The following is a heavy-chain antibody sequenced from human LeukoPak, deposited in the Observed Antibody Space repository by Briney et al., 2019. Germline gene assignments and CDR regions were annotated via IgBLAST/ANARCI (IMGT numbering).Heavy chain of an antibody. J-gene: IGHJ6*02. CDR2: MNLNSGNT. D-gene: IGHD6-19*01. CDR3: ARGVSGWSSYYYYGMDV. CDR1: GYTFTSYD. Sequence: ASVKVSCKASGYTFTSYDINWVRQATGQGLEWMGWMNLNSGNTGYAQKFQGRVTMTRNTSISTAYMELSSLRSEDTAVYYCARGVSGWSSYYYYGMDVWGQGTTVTVSS. V-gene: IGHV1-8*01.